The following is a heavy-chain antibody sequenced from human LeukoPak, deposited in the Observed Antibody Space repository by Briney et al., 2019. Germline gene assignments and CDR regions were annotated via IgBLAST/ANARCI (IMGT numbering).Heavy chain of an antibody. CDR3: ARDYCSSTSCLFDY. Sequence: ASVKVSCKASGYTFTSYGISWVRQAPGQGLEWMGWISAYNGNANYAQKLQGRVTMTTDTSTSTAYMELRSLRSDDTAVYYCARDYCSSTSCLFDYWGQGTLVTVSS. CDR1: GYTFTSYG. V-gene: IGHV1-18*01. D-gene: IGHD2-2*01. CDR2: ISAYNGNA. J-gene: IGHJ4*02.